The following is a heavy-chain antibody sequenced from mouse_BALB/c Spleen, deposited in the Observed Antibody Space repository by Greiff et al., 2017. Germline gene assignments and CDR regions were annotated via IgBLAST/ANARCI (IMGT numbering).Heavy chain of an antibody. CDR3: ARGYYGNYGAMDY. V-gene: IGHV1-87*01. CDR2: IYPGDGDT. J-gene: IGHJ4*01. CDR1: GYTFTSYW. Sequence: VQLQQSGAELARPGASVKLSCKASGYTFTSYWMQWVKQRPGQGLEWIGAIYPGDGDTRYTQKFKGKATLTADKSSSTAYMQLSSLASEDSAVYYCARGYYGNYGAMDYGGQGTSVTVSS. D-gene: IGHD2-1*01.